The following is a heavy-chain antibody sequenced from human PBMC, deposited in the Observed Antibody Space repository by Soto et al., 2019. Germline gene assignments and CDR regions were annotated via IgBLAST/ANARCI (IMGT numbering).Heavy chain of an antibody. CDR3: AKDRCSGGSCYSDY. V-gene: IGHV3-23*01. CDR1: GFTFSSYA. J-gene: IGHJ4*02. CDR2: ISGSGGST. D-gene: IGHD2-15*01. Sequence: EVQLLESGGGLVQPGGSLRLSCAASGFTFSSYAMSWVRQAPGTGLEWVSAISGSGGSTYYADSVKGRFTISRDNSKNTLYLQMNSLRAEDTAVYYCAKDRCSGGSCYSDYWGQVTLVTVCS.